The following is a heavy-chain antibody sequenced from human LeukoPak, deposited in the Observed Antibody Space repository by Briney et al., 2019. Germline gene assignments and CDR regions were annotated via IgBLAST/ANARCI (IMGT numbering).Heavy chain of an antibody. CDR1: GFTFSSYA. Sequence: GGSLRLSCAASGFTFSSYAMSWVRQAPGKGLEWVSGISWNSGSIGYADSVKGRFTISRDNAKNSLYLQMNSLRAEDTALYYCTGTTGYWGQGTLVTVSS. V-gene: IGHV3-9*01. CDR2: ISWNSGSI. J-gene: IGHJ4*02. D-gene: IGHD1-7*01. CDR3: TGTTGY.